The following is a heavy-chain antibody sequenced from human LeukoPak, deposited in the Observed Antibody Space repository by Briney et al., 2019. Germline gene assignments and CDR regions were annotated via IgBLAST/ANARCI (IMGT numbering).Heavy chain of an antibody. J-gene: IGHJ4*02. CDR2: ISYDGSNK. D-gene: IGHD2-2*01. CDR3: ARSPAAGGGYFDY. CDR1: GFTFSSYA. Sequence: PGGSLRLSFAASGFTFSSYAMHWVRQAPGKGLEWVAVISYDGSNKYYADSVKGRFTISRDNSKNTLYLQMNSLRAEDTAVYYCARSPAAGGGYFDYWGQGALVTVSS. V-gene: IGHV3-30-3*01.